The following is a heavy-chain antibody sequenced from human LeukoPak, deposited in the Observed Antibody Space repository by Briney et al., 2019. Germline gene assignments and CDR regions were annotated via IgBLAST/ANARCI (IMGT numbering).Heavy chain of an antibody. CDR3: ARGSEDQWLVRFDY. CDR1: GGSISSYY. V-gene: IGHV4-59*12. CDR2: IYYSGST. J-gene: IGHJ4*02. Sequence: SETLSLTCTVSGGSISSYYWSWIRQPPGKGLEWIGYIYYSGSTNYNPSLKSRVTISVDTSKNQFSLKLSSVTAADTAVYYCARGSEDQWLVRFDYWGQGTLVTVSS. D-gene: IGHD6-19*01.